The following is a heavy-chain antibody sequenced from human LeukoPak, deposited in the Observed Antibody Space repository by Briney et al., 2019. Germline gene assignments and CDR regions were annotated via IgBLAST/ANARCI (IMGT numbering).Heavy chain of an antibody. CDR2: IYYSGST. D-gene: IGHD3-10*01. V-gene: IGHV4-59*08. CDR1: GGSTSSYY. Sequence: SETLSLTCTVSGGSTSSYYWSWIRQPPGKGLEWIGYIYYSGSTNYNPSLKSRVTISVDTSKNQFSLKLSSVTAADTAVYYCARHQGRGFDYWGQGTLVTVSS. CDR3: ARHQGRGFDY. J-gene: IGHJ4*02.